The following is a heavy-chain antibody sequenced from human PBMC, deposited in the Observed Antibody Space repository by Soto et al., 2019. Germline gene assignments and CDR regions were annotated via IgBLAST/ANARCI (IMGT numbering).Heavy chain of an antibody. CDR1: GGSISSSSYY. D-gene: IGHD6-13*01. Sequence: QLQLQESGPGLVKPSETLSLTCTVSGGSISSSSYYWGWIRQPPGKGLEWIGSIYYSGSTYYNPSLKSRVNISVDTSKNQFALKLSSVTAADTAVYYCARRIGSWNNGFDPWGQGTLVTVSS. V-gene: IGHV4-39*01. J-gene: IGHJ5*02. CDR2: IYYSGST. CDR3: ARRIGSWNNGFDP.